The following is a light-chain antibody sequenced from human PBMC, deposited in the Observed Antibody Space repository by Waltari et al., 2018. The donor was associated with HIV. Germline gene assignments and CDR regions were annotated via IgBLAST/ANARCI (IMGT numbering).Light chain of an antibody. CDR2: AAS. Sequence: DIQMTQSPYSLSASVGDRVTMTCRASQRISSYLNWYQQKPGKAPKLLIYAASSLQSGVPSRFSGSGSGTDFTLTISSLQPEDFATYYCQQSYSTPRITFGQGTRLEIK. V-gene: IGKV1-39*01. CDR1: QRISSY. CDR3: QQSYSTPRIT. J-gene: IGKJ5*01.